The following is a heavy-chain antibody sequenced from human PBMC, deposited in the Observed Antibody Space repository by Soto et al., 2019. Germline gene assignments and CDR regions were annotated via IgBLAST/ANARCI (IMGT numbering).Heavy chain of an antibody. CDR1: GFHFDDYA. J-gene: IGHJ4*02. V-gene: IGHV3-9*01. CDR2: ISWNSGSI. Sequence: GGSLRLSCAASGFHFDDYAMHWVRHAPGKGLEWVSGISWNSGSIGYADSVKGRFTISRDNAKNSLYLQMNSLRAEDTALYYCAKDKIPYGSGSYFDYWGQGTLVTVSS. D-gene: IGHD3-10*01. CDR3: AKDKIPYGSGSYFDY.